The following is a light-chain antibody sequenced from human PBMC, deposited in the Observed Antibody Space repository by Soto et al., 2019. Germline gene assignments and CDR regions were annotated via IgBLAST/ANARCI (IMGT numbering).Light chain of an antibody. J-gene: IGKJ4*01. CDR3: QQRSNWPLT. V-gene: IGKV3D-20*02. CDR1: QSISSSY. Sequence: EIVLTQSPATLSLSPKERATLSCRASQSISSSYLAWYQQKPGQAPRLLIYDASTRATGIPDRFSGSGSGTDFTLTISSLEPEDFAVYYCQQRSNWPLTFGGGTKVDIK. CDR2: DAS.